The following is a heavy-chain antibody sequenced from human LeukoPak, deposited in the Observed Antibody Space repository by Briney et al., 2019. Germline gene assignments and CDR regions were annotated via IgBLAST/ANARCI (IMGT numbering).Heavy chain of an antibody. CDR2: IYHSGST. D-gene: IGHD3-22*01. J-gene: IGHJ3*02. V-gene: IGHV4-4*02. CDR1: GFTFSNYA. Sequence: GSLRLSCAASGFTFSNYAMHWVRQPPGKGLEWIGEIYHSGSTNYNPSLKSRVTISVDKSKNQFSLKLRSVTAADTAVYYCARLQRITMNAFDIWGQGTMATVSS. CDR3: ARLQRITMNAFDI.